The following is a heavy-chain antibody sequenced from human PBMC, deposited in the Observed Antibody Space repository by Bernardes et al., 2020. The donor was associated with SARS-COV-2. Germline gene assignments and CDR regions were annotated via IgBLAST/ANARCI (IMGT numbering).Heavy chain of an antibody. J-gene: IGHJ6*02. CDR1: GYTLTEFS. V-gene: IGHV1-24*01. CDR3: ATGTIAAAGMDYYYYGMDV. Sequence: ASLKASCKVSGYTLTEFSMHWVRQSPGKGLEWMGSFDPEDGDTIYAQKFQGRVTMTEDTSTDTAYMELSSLRSEDTAVYYCATGTIAAAGMDYYYYGMDVWGQGTSVTVSS. D-gene: IGHD6-13*01. CDR2: FDPEDGDT.